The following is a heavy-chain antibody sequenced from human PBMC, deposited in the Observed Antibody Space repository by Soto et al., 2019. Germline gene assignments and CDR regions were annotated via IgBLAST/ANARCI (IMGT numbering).Heavy chain of an antibody. V-gene: IGHV3-30-3*01. CDR3: ARLFGGYSGSHADEFDI. CDR2: ITYDGSNQ. J-gene: IGHJ3*02. D-gene: IGHD1-26*01. CDR1: GFSFSRFA. Sequence: QVQLVESGGDVVQPGRSLRLSCAGSGFSFSRFAIHWVRQAPGKGLEWVAVITYDGSNQYYADYVKGRFTVSRDNSRRTEYHQMNNLRSEDTAKYYCARLFGGYSGSHADEFDIWGQGTMVPVSS.